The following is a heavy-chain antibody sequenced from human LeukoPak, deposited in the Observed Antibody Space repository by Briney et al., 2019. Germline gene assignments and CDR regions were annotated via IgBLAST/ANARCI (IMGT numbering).Heavy chain of an antibody. Sequence: GGSLRLSCAASGFSLRLNYMTWVRQAPGKGLEWFSIVYSGGDKYYADSVKGRFTISRDDSKNTLDLQMSSLTGEDTAVYYCARAWDFVIGAFDLWGQGTMVTVSS. D-gene: IGHD2/OR15-2a*01. CDR2: VYSGGDK. J-gene: IGHJ3*01. CDR3: ARAWDFVIGAFDL. CDR1: GFSLRLNY. V-gene: IGHV3-53*01.